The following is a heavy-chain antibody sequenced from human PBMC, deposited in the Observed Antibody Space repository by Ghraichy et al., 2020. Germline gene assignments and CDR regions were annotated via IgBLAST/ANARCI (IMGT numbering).Heavy chain of an antibody. D-gene: IGHD3-9*01. CDR1: GFTFSSYW. CDR3: ARDHGKSKRYFDWLSPNYYGMDV. CDR2: IKQDGSEK. Sequence: AGSLRLSCAASGFTFSSYWMSWVRQAPGKGLEWVANIKQDGSEKYYVDSVKGRFTISRDNAKNSLYLQMNSLRAEDTAVYYCARDHGKSKRYFDWLSPNYYGMDVWGQGTTVTVSS. V-gene: IGHV3-7*01. J-gene: IGHJ6*02.